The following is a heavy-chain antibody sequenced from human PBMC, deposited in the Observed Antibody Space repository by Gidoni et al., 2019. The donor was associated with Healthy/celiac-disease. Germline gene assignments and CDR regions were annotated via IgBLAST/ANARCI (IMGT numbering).Heavy chain of an antibody. CDR2: IRSKANSYAT. Sequence: EVQLVESGGGLVLPGGSLTLSCAASAFSFRGSAMHWFRQASGKGLEWVGRIRSKANSYATAYAASVKGRFTISRDDSKNTAYLQMNSLKTEDTAVYYCTRLVVRGDSPLYYYYGMDVWGQGTTVTVSS. CDR3: TRLVVRGDSPLYYYYGMDV. V-gene: IGHV3-73*02. J-gene: IGHJ6*02. D-gene: IGHD3-10*01. CDR1: AFSFRGSA.